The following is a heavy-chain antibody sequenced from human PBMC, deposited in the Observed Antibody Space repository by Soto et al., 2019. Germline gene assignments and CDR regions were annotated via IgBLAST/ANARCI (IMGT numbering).Heavy chain of an antibody. CDR3: TKSIEALETFDI. CDR1: GFTFSSYW. J-gene: IGHJ3*02. Sequence: EVQLVESGGGLVQPGGSLRLSCAASGFTFSSYWMHWVRQAPGKGLVWVSRIDSDGSSRNNADSVKGRFTISRDNAKNTLYLQMNSLRAEDTAVYYCTKSIEALETFDIRGQGTMVAVSS. V-gene: IGHV3-74*01. D-gene: IGHD6-13*01. CDR2: IDSDGSSR.